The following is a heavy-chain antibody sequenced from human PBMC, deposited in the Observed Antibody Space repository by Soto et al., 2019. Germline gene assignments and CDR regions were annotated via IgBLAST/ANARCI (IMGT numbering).Heavy chain of an antibody. CDR1: GFTVSSNY. CDR2: IYSGGST. D-gene: IGHD3-16*02. V-gene: IGHV3-53*01. CDR3: ARAKSNLRLGELSAIYYYYGMDV. J-gene: IGHJ6*02. Sequence: TGGSLRLSCAASGFTVSSNYMSWVRQAPGKGLEWVSVIYSGGSTYYADSVKGRFTISRDNSKNTLYLQMNSLRAEDTAVYYCARAKSNLRLGELSAIYYYYGMDVWGQGTTVTVSS.